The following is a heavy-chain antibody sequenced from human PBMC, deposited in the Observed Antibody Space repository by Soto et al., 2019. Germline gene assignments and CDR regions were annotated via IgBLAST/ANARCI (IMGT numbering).Heavy chain of an antibody. CDR2: IYYSGST. Sequence: SETLSLTCTVSGVSISSYYWSWIRQPPGKGLEWIGYIYYSGSTNYNPSLKSRVTISVDTSKNQFSLKLSSVTAADTAVYYCARYYYGSGSYYNDPSYYYYYYYMDVWGKGTTVTVSS. J-gene: IGHJ6*03. V-gene: IGHV4-59*08. CDR3: ARYYYGSGSYYNDPSYYYYYYYMDV. CDR1: GVSISSYY. D-gene: IGHD3-10*01.